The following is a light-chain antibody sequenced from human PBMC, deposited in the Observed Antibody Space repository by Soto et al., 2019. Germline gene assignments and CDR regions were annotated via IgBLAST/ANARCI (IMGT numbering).Light chain of an antibody. CDR1: QSVSSSY. CDR2: AAS. J-gene: IGKJ1*01. V-gene: IGKV3-20*01. Sequence: EVVLTHSPGTLSLSPGERTTLSCRASQSVSSSYLAWYQQKPGQAPRLLIYAASSRATGIPDRFSGSGSGTDFTLTISRLEPEDFAVYYCQQYGSSRWTFGQGTKV. CDR3: QQYGSSRWT.